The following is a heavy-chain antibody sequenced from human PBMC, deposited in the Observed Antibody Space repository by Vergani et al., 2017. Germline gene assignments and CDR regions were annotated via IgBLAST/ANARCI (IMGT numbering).Heavy chain of an antibody. Sequence: QVQLQQWGGGLLKPSETLSLTCVVNGGSFTSYHWTWIRQSPGEGLEWVGDIDHTGRPDYNPSHKSRLTMSVEKSRNQFSLTLNSGTATDTAIYFCARVNTETNGHLYYYYYMDVWGQGTAVTVS. CDR3: ARVNTETNGHLYYYYYMDV. J-gene: IGHJ6*03. CDR2: IDHTGRP. V-gene: IGHV4-34*01. D-gene: IGHD4-11*01. CDR1: GGSFTSYH.